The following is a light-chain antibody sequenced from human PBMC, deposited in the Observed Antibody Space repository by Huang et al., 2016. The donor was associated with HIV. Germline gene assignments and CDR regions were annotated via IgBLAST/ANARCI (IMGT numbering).Light chain of an antibody. CDR2: GAS. CDR1: QDITNY. V-gene: IGKV1-8*01. Sequence: AIRITQSPSSLSASTGERVTITCRASQDITNYLAWYRQKPGKAPKLLIYGASTLQSGVPSRFTGSGSGADFTLTISSLESEDFATYYCQQYYSFPLTFVGGTKVEIK. CDR3: QQYYSFPLT. J-gene: IGKJ4*01.